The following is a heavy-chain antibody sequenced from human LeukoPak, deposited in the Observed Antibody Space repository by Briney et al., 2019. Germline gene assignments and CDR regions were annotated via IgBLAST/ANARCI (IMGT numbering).Heavy chain of an antibody. V-gene: IGHV3-30*02. D-gene: IGHD3-3*01. CDR2: IRYDGSNK. CDR3: ARGGISIFGVVIYMDV. J-gene: IGHJ6*03. CDR1: GFTFSSYG. Sequence: GGSLRLSCAASGFTFSSYGMHWVRQAPGKGLEWVAFIRYDGSNKYYADSVKGRFTISRDNSKNTLYLHVNSLRPEDTALYYCARGGISIFGVVIYMDVWGKGTTVTVSS.